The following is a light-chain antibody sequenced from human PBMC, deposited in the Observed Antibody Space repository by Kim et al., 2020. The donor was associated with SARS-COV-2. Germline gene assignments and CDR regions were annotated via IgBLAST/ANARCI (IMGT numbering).Light chain of an antibody. CDR3: NSRDSSGNHAV. CDR2: GKN. Sequence: ALGKKVRTTRQGDSRRSYYASWDQQKPGKGSVIVIYGKNNRPSGISDRVSGSSSGTRAAWTITGAQAEDEDEDDCNSRDSSGNHAVFGGGTQLTVL. J-gene: IGLJ7*01. V-gene: IGLV3-19*01. CDR1: SRRSYY.